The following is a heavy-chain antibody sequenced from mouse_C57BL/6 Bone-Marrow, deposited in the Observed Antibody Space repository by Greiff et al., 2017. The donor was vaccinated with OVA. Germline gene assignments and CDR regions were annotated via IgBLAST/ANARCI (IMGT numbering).Heavy chain of an antibody. CDR3: ARHRITTVADYYAMDY. CDR1: GFTFSSYG. CDR2: ISSGGSYT. Sequence: EVKLVESGGDLVKPGGSLKLSCAASGFTFSSYGMSWVRQTPDKRLEWVATISSGGSYTYYPDSVKGRFTISRDNAKNTMYLQMSSLKSEDTAIYYCARHRITTVADYYAMDYWGQGTSVTVSS. V-gene: IGHV5-6*01. J-gene: IGHJ4*01. D-gene: IGHD1-1*01.